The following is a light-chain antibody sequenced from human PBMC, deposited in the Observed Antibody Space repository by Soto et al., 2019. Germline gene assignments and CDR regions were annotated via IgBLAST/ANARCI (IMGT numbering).Light chain of an antibody. V-gene: IGLV2-14*01. CDR1: SSDVGGYNY. CDR2: EVS. Sequence: QSALTQPASVSGSPGQSITISCTGTSSDVGGYNYVSWYQHHPGKAPKLMIYEVSNRPSGVSNRFSGSKSGNTASLTISGIQAEDEADYYCSSYTGSSTPVFGGGTKVTVL. CDR3: SSYTGSSTPV. J-gene: IGLJ3*02.